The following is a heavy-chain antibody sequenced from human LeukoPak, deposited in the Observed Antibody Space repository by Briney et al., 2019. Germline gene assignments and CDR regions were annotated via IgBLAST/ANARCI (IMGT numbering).Heavy chain of an antibody. D-gene: IGHD3-3*01. CDR1: GGSINSSSYY. J-gene: IGHJ5*02. CDR3: ARWKRNYDFWSGYFRFDP. Sequence: PSQTLSLTCTVSGGSINSSSYYWGWIHQPPGKGLEWIGSIYYSGSTYYNPSLKSRVTISVDTSKNQFSLKLSSVTAADTAVYYCARWKRNYDFWSGYFRFDPWGQGTLVTVSS. CDR2: IYYSGST. V-gene: IGHV4-39*01.